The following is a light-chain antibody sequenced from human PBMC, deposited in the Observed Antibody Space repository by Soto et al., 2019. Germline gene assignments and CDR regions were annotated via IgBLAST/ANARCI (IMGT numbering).Light chain of an antibody. V-gene: IGLV1-40*01. J-gene: IGLJ3*02. CDR2: GNS. Sequence: QSVLPQPPSVSGAPGQRVTISCTGSSSNIGAGYDVHWYQQLPGTAPKLLIYGNSNRPSGVPDRFSGSKSGTPASLAITGIQAEDEADYYCQSYDSSLSGWVFGGGTKLTVL. CDR1: SSNIGAGYD. CDR3: QSYDSSLSGWV.